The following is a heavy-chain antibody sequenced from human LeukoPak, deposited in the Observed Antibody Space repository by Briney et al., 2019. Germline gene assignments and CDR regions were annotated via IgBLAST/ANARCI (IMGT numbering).Heavy chain of an antibody. Sequence: GGSLRLSCVASGFTFSSSARSWVRQAPGKGLEWVSAISNNGGYTYYADSVQGRFTISRDNSKSTLCLQMNSLRAEDTAVYYCAKQLGYCSDGSCYFPYWGQGTLVTVSS. CDR1: GFTFSSSA. D-gene: IGHD2-15*01. CDR3: AKQLGYCSDGSCYFPY. J-gene: IGHJ4*02. V-gene: IGHV3-23*01. CDR2: ISNNGGYT.